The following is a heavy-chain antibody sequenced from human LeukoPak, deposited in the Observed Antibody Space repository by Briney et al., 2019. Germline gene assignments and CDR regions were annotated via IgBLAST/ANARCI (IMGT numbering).Heavy chain of an antibody. CDR2: ISGSGSSR. J-gene: IGHJ6*02. Sequence: GGSLRLSCAASGFTFSSYEMNWVRQAPGKGLEWVSYISGSGSSRYYADSVKGRFTISRDNAKNTLYLQMNSLRAEDTAVYYCARQTPSDYYYYYGMDVWGQGTTVTVSS. D-gene: IGHD4-23*01. CDR3: ARQTPSDYYYYYGMDV. CDR1: GFTFSSYE. V-gene: IGHV3-48*03.